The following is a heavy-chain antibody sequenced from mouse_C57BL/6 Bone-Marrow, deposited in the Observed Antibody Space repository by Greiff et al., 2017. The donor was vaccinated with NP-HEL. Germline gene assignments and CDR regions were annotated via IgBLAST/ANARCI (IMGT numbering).Heavy chain of an antibody. CDR2: IDPETGGT. CDR1: GYTFTDYE. J-gene: IGHJ2*01. CDR3: TRRVYYYGSSYLFDY. D-gene: IGHD1-1*01. Sequence: QVQLKESGAELVRPGASVTLSCKASGYTFTDYEMHWVKQTPGHGLEWIGAIDPETGGTAYNQKFKGKAILTADKSSSTAYMELRSLTSEDSAVYYCTRRVYYYGSSYLFDYWGQGTTLTVSS. V-gene: IGHV1-15*01.